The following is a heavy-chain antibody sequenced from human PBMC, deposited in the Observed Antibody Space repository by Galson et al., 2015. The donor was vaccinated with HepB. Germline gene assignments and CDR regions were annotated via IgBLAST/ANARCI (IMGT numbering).Heavy chain of an antibody. CDR2: NFYSGST. Sequence: SETLSLTCTVSGGSISSSNYYWGWIRQPPGKGLEWIGGNFYSGSTYYNPSLKGRDTISVETSNNQLSLKVNSVTAADTAFYYCASGRRDGYRHFDYWGQGTLVTVSS. CDR1: GGSISSSNYY. J-gene: IGHJ4*02. CDR3: ASGRRDGYRHFDY. V-gene: IGHV4-39*01. D-gene: IGHD5-24*01.